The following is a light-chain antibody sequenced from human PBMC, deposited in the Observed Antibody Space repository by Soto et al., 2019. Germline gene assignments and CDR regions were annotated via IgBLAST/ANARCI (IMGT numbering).Light chain of an antibody. Sequence: DIVMTQSPDSLAVSLGERATINCKSSQSVLYSSNNKNYLAWYQQKPGQPPKLLIYWASTRESGVPDRFSGSGSGTDFTLTISSLQAEDVAVYYCQQWGLTFGGGTKVEIK. CDR2: WAS. CDR1: QSVLYSSNNKNY. V-gene: IGKV4-1*01. J-gene: IGKJ4*01. CDR3: QQWGLT.